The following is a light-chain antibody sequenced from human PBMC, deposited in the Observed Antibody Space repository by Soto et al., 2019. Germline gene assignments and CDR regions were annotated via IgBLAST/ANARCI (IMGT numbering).Light chain of an antibody. CDR1: QSVSSSY. CDR3: HQYGSSPRT. J-gene: IGKJ1*01. CDR2: DAS. Sequence: EIVLTQSPGTLSLSPGERATLSCRASQSVSSSYLAWYQQKPGQAPRLLIYDASSRATGIPDRFSGSGSGITLTLTSIGLEPEDLAVYYCHQYGSSPRTFGQGTKVEIK. V-gene: IGKV3-20*01.